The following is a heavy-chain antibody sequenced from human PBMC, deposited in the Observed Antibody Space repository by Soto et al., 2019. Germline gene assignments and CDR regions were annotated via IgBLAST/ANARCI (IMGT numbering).Heavy chain of an antibody. CDR3: AKDGTYCSSASCFVAY. V-gene: IGHV3-23*01. D-gene: IGHD2-2*01. CDR2: ISGGGVST. J-gene: IGHJ4*02. CDR1: GFTFSSYA. Sequence: PGGSLRLSCAASGFTFSSYAMSWVRQAPGKGLEWVSFISGGGVSTFYADSVKGRFTVSRDNSKNTLFLQMNSLRAEDTAVYYCAKDGTYCSSASCFVAYWGQGTRVTVSS.